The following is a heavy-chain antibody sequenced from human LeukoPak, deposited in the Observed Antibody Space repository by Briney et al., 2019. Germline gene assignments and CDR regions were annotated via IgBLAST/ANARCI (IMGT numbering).Heavy chain of an antibody. Sequence: GASVKVSCKASGYTLSNYGISWVRQAPGQGLEWMGWISTYNGFTHYAQKVQGRVTMTKDTSTSTVYMELGSLTSDDTAVYYCVRATVTAAAHDYWGQGTLVTVSS. CDR3: VRATVTAAAHDY. CDR2: ISTYNGFT. CDR1: GYTLSNYG. D-gene: IGHD6-13*01. J-gene: IGHJ4*02. V-gene: IGHV1-18*01.